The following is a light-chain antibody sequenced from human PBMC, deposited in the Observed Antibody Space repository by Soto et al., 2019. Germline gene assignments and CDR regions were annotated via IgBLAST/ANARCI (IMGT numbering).Light chain of an antibody. CDR1: QSISSW. Sequence: DIQMTQSPSTLSASVGDRVTITCRASQSISSWLAWYQQKPGKAPNLLIYKASNLEAGVPSRFGGSGSGTEFTLTISSLQPDDFATYYCQQYHNLPLTFGGGTKVAIK. V-gene: IGKV1-5*03. J-gene: IGKJ4*01. CDR3: QQYHNLPLT. CDR2: KAS.